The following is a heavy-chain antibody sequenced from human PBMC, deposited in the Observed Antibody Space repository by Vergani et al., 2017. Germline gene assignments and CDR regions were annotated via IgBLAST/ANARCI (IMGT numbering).Heavy chain of an antibody. D-gene: IGHD6-19*01. CDR2: ISGSGGST. Sequence: EVQLVESGGGLVQPGGSLRLSCAASGFTFSTYDMHWVRQAPGKGLEWVSAISGSGGSTYYADSVKGRFTISRDNVRNLVFLEMHDLRVADTAVYYCARELVAGTKEIDYWGQGTLVTVSS. CDR1: GFTFSTYD. V-gene: IGHV3-23*04. J-gene: IGHJ4*02. CDR3: ARELVAGTKEIDY.